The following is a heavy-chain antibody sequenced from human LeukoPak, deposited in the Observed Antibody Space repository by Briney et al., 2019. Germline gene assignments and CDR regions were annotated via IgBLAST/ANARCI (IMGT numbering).Heavy chain of an antibody. Sequence: GRSLRLSCAASGFTFSSYGMHWVRQAPGKGQEWVAVIWYDGSNKYYADSVKGRFTISRDNSKNTLYLQVNSLRAEDTAVYYCARAGLRGVPYSWFDPWGQGTLVTVSS. CDR3: ARAGLRGVPYSWFDP. J-gene: IGHJ5*02. V-gene: IGHV3-33*01. CDR2: IWYDGSNK. D-gene: IGHD3-10*01. CDR1: GFTFSSYG.